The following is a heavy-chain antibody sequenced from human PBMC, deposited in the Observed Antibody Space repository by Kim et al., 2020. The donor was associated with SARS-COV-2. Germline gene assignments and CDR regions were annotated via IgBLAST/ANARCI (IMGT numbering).Heavy chain of an antibody. CDR2: IFPTDSDT. J-gene: IGHJ6*02. V-gene: IGHV5-51*01. D-gene: IGHD2-21*01. CDR1: GYIFTNSW. CDR3: ARPGLANGAALRDPLDV. Sequence: GESLKISCKASGYIFTNSWIGWVRQMPGEGLEWMGIIFPTDSDTKYSPSFQGRVTISADKSISTAYLQWTSLQASDTAIYYCARPGLANGAALRDPLDVWGQGTTVTVSS.